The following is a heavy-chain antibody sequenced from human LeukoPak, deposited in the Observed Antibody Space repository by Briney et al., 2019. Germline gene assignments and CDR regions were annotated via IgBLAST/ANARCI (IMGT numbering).Heavy chain of an antibody. CDR3: ARGPPSRGYSYGAPYYYYYMDV. J-gene: IGHJ6*03. CDR1: GGSFSGYY. V-gene: IGHV4-34*01. Sequence: PSETLSLTCAVYGGSFSGYYWSWIRQPPGRGLEWVGEINHSGSTNYNPSLKSRVTISVDTYKNQFPLKLSSVTAADTAVYYCARGPPSRGYSYGAPYYYYYMDVWGKGTTVTVSS. CDR2: INHSGST. D-gene: IGHD5-18*01.